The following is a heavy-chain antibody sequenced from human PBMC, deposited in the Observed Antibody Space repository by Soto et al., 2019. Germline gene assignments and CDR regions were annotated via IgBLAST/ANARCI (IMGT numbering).Heavy chain of an antibody. V-gene: IGHV4-61*01. CDR2: MYSSGST. CDR1: GGSVTSGRYY. D-gene: IGHD3-10*01. Sequence: KTSDTLSLTCTVSGGSVTSGRYYWTWIRQPPGKGLEWIGYMYSSGSTSYDPSLKSRVTISVDTSKNQFSLTLISVTAADTAVYYCARLLGFGDDLWGQGPLVTVSS. CDR3: ARLLGFGDDL. J-gene: IGHJ5*02.